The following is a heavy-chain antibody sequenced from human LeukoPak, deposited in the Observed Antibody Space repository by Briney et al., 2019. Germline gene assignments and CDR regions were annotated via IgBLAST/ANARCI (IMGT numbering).Heavy chain of an antibody. CDR1: GFTFSSYA. V-gene: IGHV3-23*01. Sequence: PGGSLRLSCAASGFTFSSYAMSWVRQAPGKGLEWVSAISGSGGGTYYADSVKGRFTISRDNSKNTLYLQMNSLRAEDTAVYYCANLFVVVPRRYYYGMDVWGQGTTVTVSS. D-gene: IGHD2-15*01. CDR2: ISGSGGGT. CDR3: ANLFVVVPRRYYYGMDV. J-gene: IGHJ6*02.